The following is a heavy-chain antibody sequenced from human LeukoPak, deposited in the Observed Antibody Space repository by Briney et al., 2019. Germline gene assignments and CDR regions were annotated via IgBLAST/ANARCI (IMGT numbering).Heavy chain of an antibody. V-gene: IGHV3-23*01. CDR2: ISGSGVDT. CDR3: ARGGYSSSWYHFDY. CDR1: GFTFSSYA. J-gene: IGHJ4*02. Sequence: GGSLRLSCAASGFTFSSYAMSWVRQAPGKGLEWVSAISGSGVDTYYADSVKGRFTISRDNSKNTLFLQMNSLRAEDTAVYYCARGGYSSSWYHFDYWGQGTLVTVSS. D-gene: IGHD6-13*01.